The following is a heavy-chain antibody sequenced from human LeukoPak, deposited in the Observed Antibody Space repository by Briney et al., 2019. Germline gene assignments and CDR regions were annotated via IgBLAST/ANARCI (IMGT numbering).Heavy chain of an antibody. Sequence: GGSLRLSCAASGFTFSSYAMHWVRQAPGKGLEWVAVISYDGSNKYYADSVKGRFTISRDNSKNTLYLQMNSLRAEDTAVYYCAKRSRDGYNYGLDYWGQGTLVTVSS. CDR2: ISYDGSNK. CDR3: AKRSRDGYNYGLDY. D-gene: IGHD5-24*01. J-gene: IGHJ4*02. V-gene: IGHV3-30-3*01. CDR1: GFTFSSYA.